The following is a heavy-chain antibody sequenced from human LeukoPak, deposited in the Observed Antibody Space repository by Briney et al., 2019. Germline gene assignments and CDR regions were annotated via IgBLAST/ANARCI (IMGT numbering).Heavy chain of an antibody. Sequence: PGRSLRLSCAASGFTFSSYAIHWVRQAPGKGLEWVAVISYDGSNKYYADSVKGRFTISRDNSKNTLYLQMNSLRAEDTAVYYCARGYYGYLKNWFDPWGQGTLVTVSS. CDR1: GFTFSSYA. CDR2: ISYDGSNK. J-gene: IGHJ5*02. D-gene: IGHD3-10*01. CDR3: ARGYYGYLKNWFDP. V-gene: IGHV3-30*04.